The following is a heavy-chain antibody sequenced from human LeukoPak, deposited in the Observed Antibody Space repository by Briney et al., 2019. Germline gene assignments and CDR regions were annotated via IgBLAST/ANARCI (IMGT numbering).Heavy chain of an antibody. CDR1: GGSISSSSYS. CDR3: ASLIAAGYFDH. D-gene: IGHD6-13*01. CDR2: IYHSRGT. Sequence: SESLSLTCTVSGGSISSSSYSWGWIRQPPGKGLEWIVVIYHSRGTYYNPSLKSRLTMSVDTSNNQFSLKLSSVTATDTAVYYCASLIAAGYFDHWGQGTLVTVSS. V-gene: IGHV4-39*01. J-gene: IGHJ4*02.